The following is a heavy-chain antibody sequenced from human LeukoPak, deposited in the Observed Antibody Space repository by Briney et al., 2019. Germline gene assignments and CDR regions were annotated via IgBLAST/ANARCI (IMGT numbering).Heavy chain of an antibody. V-gene: IGHV3-30*18. Sequence: GGSLRLSCAASGFTFSSYGMHWVRQAPGKGLEWAAVISYDGSNKYYADSVKGRFTISRDNSKNTLYLQMNSLRAEDTAVYYCAKASSYDSSGYFIFDYWGQGTLVTVSS. CDR2: ISYDGSNK. D-gene: IGHD3-22*01. J-gene: IGHJ4*02. CDR3: AKASSYDSSGYFIFDY. CDR1: GFTFSSYG.